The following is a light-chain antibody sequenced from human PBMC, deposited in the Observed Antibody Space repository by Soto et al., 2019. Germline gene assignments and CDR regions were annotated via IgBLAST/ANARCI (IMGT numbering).Light chain of an antibody. CDR3: SSFTSSNTVV. CDR2: EVS. Sequence: QSALTQPASVSGSPGQSITISCTGTSSDVGAYNYVSWYQQHPGKAPKLMTSEVSKRPSGVSNRFSGSKSGNTASLTISGLQDEDEAHYYCSSFTSSNTVVFGGGTKLTVL. J-gene: IGLJ2*01. CDR1: SSDVGAYNY. V-gene: IGLV2-14*01.